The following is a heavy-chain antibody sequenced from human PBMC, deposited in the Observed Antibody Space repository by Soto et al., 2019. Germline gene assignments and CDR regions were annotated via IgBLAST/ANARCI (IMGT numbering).Heavy chain of an antibody. CDR3: AREANQGSNDYGDYHP. CDR1: GGTFSSYA. J-gene: IGHJ4*02. CDR2: IIPILGTA. Sequence: QVQLVQSGAEVKKPGSSVKVSCKASGGTFSSYAISWVRQAPGQGLEWMGGIIPILGTANYAQKFQGRVTITADESTSTAYMELSSLRSEDTAVYYCAREANQGSNDYGDYHPRGQGTLVTVSS. V-gene: IGHV1-69*12. D-gene: IGHD4-17*01.